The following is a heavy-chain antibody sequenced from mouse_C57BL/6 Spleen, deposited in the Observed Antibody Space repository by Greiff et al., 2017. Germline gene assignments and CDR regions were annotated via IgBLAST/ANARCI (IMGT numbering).Heavy chain of an antibody. V-gene: IGHV1-64*01. D-gene: IGHD2-2*01. CDR2: IHPNSGST. CDR1: GYTFTSYW. Sequence: QVQLKQPGAELVKPGASVKLSCKASGYTFTSYWMPWVKQRPGQGLEWIGMIHPNSGSTNYNEKLKSKATLTVDKSSRTAYMQLSSLTSEDSAVYYCARGEMGYPDYAMGYWGQGTSVTVSS. J-gene: IGHJ4*01. CDR3: ARGEMGYPDYAMGY.